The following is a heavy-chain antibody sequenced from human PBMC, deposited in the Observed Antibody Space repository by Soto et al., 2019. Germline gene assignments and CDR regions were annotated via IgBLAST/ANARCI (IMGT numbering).Heavy chain of an antibody. V-gene: IGHV1-46*01. Sequence: ASVKVSCKASGYTFTGYYMHWVRQAPGQGLEWMGIINPSGGSTSYAQKFQGRVTMTRDTSTSTVYMELSSLRSEDTAVYYCARGGFDYDFWSGYYGNWFDPWGQGTLVTVSS. CDR2: INPSGGST. D-gene: IGHD3-3*01. CDR1: GYTFTGYY. J-gene: IGHJ5*02. CDR3: ARGGFDYDFWSGYYGNWFDP.